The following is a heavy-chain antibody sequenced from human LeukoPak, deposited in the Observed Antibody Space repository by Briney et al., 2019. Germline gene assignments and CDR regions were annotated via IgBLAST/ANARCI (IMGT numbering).Heavy chain of an antibody. D-gene: IGHD3-16*01. Sequence: GGSLRLSCAASGFTFSSYAMHWVRQAPDKGLEWVAVISYDGSNKYYADSVKGRFTISRDNSKNTPYLQMNSLRAEDTAVYYCAREEFGGVIAWAFDYWGQGTLVTVSS. CDR2: ISYDGSNK. J-gene: IGHJ4*02. CDR3: AREEFGGVIAWAFDY. V-gene: IGHV3-30-3*01. CDR1: GFTFSSYA.